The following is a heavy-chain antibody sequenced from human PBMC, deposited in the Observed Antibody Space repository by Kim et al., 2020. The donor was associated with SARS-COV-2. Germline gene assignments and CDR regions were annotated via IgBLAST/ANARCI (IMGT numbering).Heavy chain of an antibody. Sequence: NDGRTNTYADYVKGRFTITRDNAKNTVYLQLNSLRVDDTAVYYCVRGMPSYWGQGALVTVSS. CDR3: VRGMPSY. D-gene: IGHD2-2*01. CDR2: NDGRTN. J-gene: IGHJ4*02. V-gene: IGHV3-74*01.